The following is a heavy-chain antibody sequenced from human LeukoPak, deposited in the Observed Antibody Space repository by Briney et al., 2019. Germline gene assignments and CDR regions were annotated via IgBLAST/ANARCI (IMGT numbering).Heavy chain of an antibody. D-gene: IGHD1-26*01. CDR1: GFTVNSYA. J-gene: IGHJ4*02. CDR2: ISGSDDNT. CDR3: ARGPAGWELLDPYGSDFDY. V-gene: IGHV3-23*01. Sequence: GGFLRLSCAASGFTVNSYAMSWVRQGPGKGLEWVSTISGSDDNTYYADSVRDRFTISRDSSKNTLYLQMNSLRAEDTAVYYCARGPAGWELLDPYGSDFDYWGQGTLVTVSS.